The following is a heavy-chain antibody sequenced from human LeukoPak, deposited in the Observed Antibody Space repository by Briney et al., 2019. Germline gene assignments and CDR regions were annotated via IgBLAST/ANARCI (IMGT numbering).Heavy chain of an antibody. D-gene: IGHD2-15*01. CDR3: ARDCSGGSCYSGWGYYYGMDV. J-gene: IGHJ6*02. CDR1: GFTVSSNY. V-gene: IGHV3-48*04. Sequence: WGSLRLSCAASGFTVSSNYMNWVRQAPGKGLEWVSYISSSSSTIYYADSVKGRFTISRDNAKNSLYLQMNSPRAEDTAVYYCARDCSGGSCYSGWGYYYGMDVWGQGTTVTVSS. CDR2: ISSSSSTI.